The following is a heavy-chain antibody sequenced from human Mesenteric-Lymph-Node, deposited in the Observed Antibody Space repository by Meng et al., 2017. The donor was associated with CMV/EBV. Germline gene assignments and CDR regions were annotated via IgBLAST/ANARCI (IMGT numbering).Heavy chain of an antibody. CDR3: ARTQGVTMVRGVIGN. CDR2: INPNSGGT. V-gene: IGHV1-2*02. J-gene: IGHJ4*02. Sequence: ASVKVSCKASGGTVSSYGISWVRQAPGQGLEWMGWINPNSGGTNYAQKFQGRVTMTRDTSISTAYMELSRLRSDDTAVYYCARTQGVTMVRGVIGNWGQGTLVTVSS. CDR1: GGTVSSYG. D-gene: IGHD3-10*01.